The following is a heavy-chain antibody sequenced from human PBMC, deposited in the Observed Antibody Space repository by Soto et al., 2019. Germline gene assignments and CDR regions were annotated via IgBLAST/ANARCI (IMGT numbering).Heavy chain of an antibody. CDR2: IFYSGSS. D-gene: IGHD3-3*01. Sequence: SETLSLTCTVSGDSISSTTYYWAWIRQPPGKGLEWIGSIFYSGSSYYNPSLKGRVTISVDTSKNQFSLKVRSVTAADSAVYECARTDNVGYYPYLGQGTLVTVSS. V-gene: IGHV4-39*01. J-gene: IGHJ4*02. CDR1: GDSISSTTYY. CDR3: ARTDNVGYYPY.